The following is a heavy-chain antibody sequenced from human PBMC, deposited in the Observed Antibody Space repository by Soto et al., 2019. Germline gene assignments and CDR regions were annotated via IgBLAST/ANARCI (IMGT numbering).Heavy chain of an antibody. CDR1: GFTFSSYW. Sequence: GGSLRLSCAASGFTFSSYWMSWVRQAPGKGLEWVANIKQDGSEKYYEASVKGRFTISRDNAKNSLYLQMNSMRAEDTAVYYCARVGGNNYDSSGYYLDYWGQGTLVTVSS. V-gene: IGHV3-7*01. J-gene: IGHJ4*02. CDR3: ARVGGNNYDSSGYYLDY. CDR2: IKQDGSEK. D-gene: IGHD3-22*01.